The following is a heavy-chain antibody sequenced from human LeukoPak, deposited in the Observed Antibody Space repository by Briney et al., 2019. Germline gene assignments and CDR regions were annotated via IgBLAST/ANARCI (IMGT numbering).Heavy chain of an antibody. J-gene: IGHJ4*02. D-gene: IGHD4-17*01. CDR2: IRYDGSNK. V-gene: IGHV3-30*02. Sequence: GGSLRLSCAASGFTFSSYGMHWVRQAPGKGLEWVAFIRYDGSNKYYADSVKGRFTISRDNSKNTLYLQMDGLRAEDTAIYYCAKDRDDYGDFAFDYWGQGTLVTVSS. CDR1: GFTFSSYG. CDR3: AKDRDDYGDFAFDY.